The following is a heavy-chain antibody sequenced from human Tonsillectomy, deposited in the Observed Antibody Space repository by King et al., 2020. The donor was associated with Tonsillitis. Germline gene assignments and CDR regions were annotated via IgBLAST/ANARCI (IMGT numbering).Heavy chain of an antibody. J-gene: IGHJ3*02. CDR2: IYYSGST. CDR1: GGSISSSSYY. Sequence: QVQLQESGPGLVKPSETLSLTCTVSGGSISSSSYYWGWIRQPPGKGLEWIGSIYYSGSTYYNPSLKSRVTISVDTSKNQFSLKLSYVTAADTAVYYCASQAASGCYADDAFDIWGQGTMVPVSS. D-gene: IGHD6-19*01. V-gene: IGHV4-39*01. CDR3: ASQAASGCYADDAFDI.